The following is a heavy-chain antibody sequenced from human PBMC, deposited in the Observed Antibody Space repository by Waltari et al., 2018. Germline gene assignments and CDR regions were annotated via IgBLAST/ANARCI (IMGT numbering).Heavy chain of an antibody. Sequence: QLQLQESGPGLVKPSETLSLTCTVSGGSISSSSYYWGWIRQPPGKGLEWIGSIYYSGSTYYNPSLKSRGTISVDTSKNQFSLKLSSVTAADTAVYYCARGAGATPGYWGQGTLVIVSS. J-gene: IGHJ4*02. CDR3: ARGAGATPGY. D-gene: IGHD1-26*01. V-gene: IGHV4-39*01. CDR2: IYYSGST. CDR1: GGSISSSSYY.